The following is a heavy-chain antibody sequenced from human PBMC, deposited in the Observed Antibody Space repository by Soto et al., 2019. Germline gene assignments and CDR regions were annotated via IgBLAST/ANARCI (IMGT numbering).Heavy chain of an antibody. Sequence: SETMSLTCTVSGGSISTYYWSWVRQPPGKGLEWIGYVYYSGSTNYNPSLKSRVTISVDTSKNQFSLKLTSVTAADTAMYYCARGGRSAYYYYMGVWGKGTTVTVSS. J-gene: IGHJ6*03. CDR3: ARGGRSAYYYYMGV. CDR2: VYYSGST. CDR1: GGSISTYY. V-gene: IGHV4-59*01.